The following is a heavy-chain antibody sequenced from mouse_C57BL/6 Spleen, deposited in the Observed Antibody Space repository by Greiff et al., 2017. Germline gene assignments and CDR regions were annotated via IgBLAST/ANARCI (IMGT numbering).Heavy chain of an antibody. CDR2: LYPGDGDT. V-gene: IGHV1-82*01. Sequence: QVQLQQSGPELVKPGASVKISCKASGYAFSSSWMNWVKQRPGKGLEWIGRLYPGDGDTNYNGKFKGKATLTADKSSSTAYMQLSSLTSEDSAVYFCARGYYGSRGDFDYWGQGTTLTVSS. CDR1: GYAFSSSW. J-gene: IGHJ2*01. D-gene: IGHD1-1*01. CDR3: ARGYYGSRGDFDY.